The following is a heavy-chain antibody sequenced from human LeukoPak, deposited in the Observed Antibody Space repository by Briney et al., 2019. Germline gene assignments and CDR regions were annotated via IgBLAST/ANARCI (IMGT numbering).Heavy chain of an antibody. D-gene: IGHD2-15*01. CDR3: ALRRYCSGGSCYSGNY. V-gene: IGHV1-69*13. Sequence: SVKVSCKASGGTFSSYAFSWVRQAPGQGLEWMGGIIPIFGTANYAQKFQGRVTITADESTSTAYMELSSLRSEDTAVYYCALRRYCSGGSCYSGNYWGQGTLVTVSS. CDR1: GGTFSSYA. CDR2: IIPIFGTA. J-gene: IGHJ4*02.